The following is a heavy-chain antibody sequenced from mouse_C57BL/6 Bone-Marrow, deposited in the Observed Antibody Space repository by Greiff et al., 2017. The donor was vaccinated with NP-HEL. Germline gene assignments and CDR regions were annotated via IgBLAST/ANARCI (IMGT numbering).Heavy chain of an antibody. CDR1: GFTFSSYA. V-gene: IGHV5-4*01. D-gene: IGHD1-1*01. CDR2: ISDGGSYT. J-gene: IGHJ1*03. CDR3: ARDYYGSSFFWYFDV. Sequence: EVKLMESGGGLVKPGGSLKLSCAASGFTFSSYAMSWVRQTPEKRLEWVATISDGGSYTYYPDNVKGRFTISRENAKNKLYLQMSHLKSEDTAMYYCARDYYGSSFFWYFDVWGTGTTVTVSS.